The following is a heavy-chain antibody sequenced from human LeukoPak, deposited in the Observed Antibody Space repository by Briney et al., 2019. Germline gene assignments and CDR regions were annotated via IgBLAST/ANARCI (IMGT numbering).Heavy chain of an antibody. D-gene: IGHD3-3*01. CDR3: ARAARHYDFWSGIYPYYYMDV. V-gene: IGHV4-59*01. Sequence: SETLSLTCAVYGGSFSGYYWSWIRQPPGKGLEWIGYTYYSGSTDYNPSLKSRVTISVDTSKNQFSLKLSSVTAADTAVYYCARAARHYDFWSGIYPYYYMDVWGKGTTVTVSS. CDR2: TYYSGST. J-gene: IGHJ6*03. CDR1: GGSFSGYY.